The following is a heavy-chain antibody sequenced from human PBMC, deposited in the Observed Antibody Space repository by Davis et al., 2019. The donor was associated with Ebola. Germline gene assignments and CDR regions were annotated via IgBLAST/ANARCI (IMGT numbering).Heavy chain of an antibody. D-gene: IGHD3-22*01. CDR1: GGSISSGGYS. V-gene: IGHV4-30-2*01. J-gene: IGHJ5*02. CDR3: ARVPYYYDSSGYYYVRWFDP. CDR2: IYHSGST. Sequence: MPSETLSLTCAVSGGSISSGGYSWSWIRQPPGKGLEWIGYIYHSGSTYYNPSLKSRVTISVDRSKNQFSLKLSSVTAADTAVYYCARVPYYYDSSGYYYVRWFDPWGQGTLVTASS.